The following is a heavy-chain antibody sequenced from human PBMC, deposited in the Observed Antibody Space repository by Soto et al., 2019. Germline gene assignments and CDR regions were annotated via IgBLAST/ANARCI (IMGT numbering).Heavy chain of an antibody. J-gene: IGHJ4*02. CDR1: GFTFSNAW. D-gene: IGHD3-10*01. V-gene: IGHV3-15*07. Sequence: PGGSLRLSCAASGFTFSNAWMNWVRQAPGKGLEWVGLIKSKTDGGIIDYAAPVKGRFTILRDDLRNTVYLQMNSLKAEDTALYYCVREMSGAFDYWGQGTPVTVSS. CDR3: VREMSGAFDY. CDR2: IKSKTDGGII.